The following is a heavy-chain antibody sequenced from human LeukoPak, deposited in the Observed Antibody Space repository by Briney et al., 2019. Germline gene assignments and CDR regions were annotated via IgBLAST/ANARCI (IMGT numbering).Heavy chain of an antibody. CDR3: ARGGYSGYDRGFDY. V-gene: IGHV4-38-2*02. Sequence: SETLSLTCTVSGYSISSGYYWGWIRPPPGKGLEWIGSIYHSGSTYYNPSLKSRVTISVDTSKNQFSLKLSSVTAADTAVYYCARGGYSGYDRGFDYWGQGTLVTVSS. D-gene: IGHD5-12*01. J-gene: IGHJ4*02. CDR1: GYSISSGYY. CDR2: IYHSGST.